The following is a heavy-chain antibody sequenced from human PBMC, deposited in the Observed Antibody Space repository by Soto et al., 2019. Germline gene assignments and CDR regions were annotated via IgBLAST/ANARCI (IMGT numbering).Heavy chain of an antibody. CDR1: GFNFSSYA. V-gene: IGHV3-23*01. Sequence: GGSLRLSWSASGFNFSSYAMSCVLQPPGRGLEWVSSISNSGESTYYADSVKGQFTISRDNSKNTLYLQMNSLRAEDTAVYYCAILSWSDLGTNNWGQGALVTVSS. J-gene: IGHJ4*02. CDR2: ISNSGEST. D-gene: IGHD1-7*01. CDR3: AILSWSDLGTNN.